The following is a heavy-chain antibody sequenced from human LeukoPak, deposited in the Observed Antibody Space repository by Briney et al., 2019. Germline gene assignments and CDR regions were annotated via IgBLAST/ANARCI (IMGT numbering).Heavy chain of an antibody. CDR1: GFTFSSYA. J-gene: IGHJ4*02. Sequence: GGCLRLSCAASGFTFSSYAMHLVRPAPGEGVGWGAVISYDGSNKHYADSVKGRFTISRDNSKNPLYLQMNRLRPEDTAVYDCAREEGRDYGDYYDYFDYWGQGTLVTVSS. CDR2: ISYDGSNK. CDR3: AREEGRDYGDYYDYFDY. D-gene: IGHD4-17*01. V-gene: IGHV3-30*04.